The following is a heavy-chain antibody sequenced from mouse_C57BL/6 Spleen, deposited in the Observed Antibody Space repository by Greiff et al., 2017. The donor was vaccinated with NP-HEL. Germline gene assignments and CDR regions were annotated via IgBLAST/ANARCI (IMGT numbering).Heavy chain of an antibody. Sequence: VQRVESGPGLVQPSQSLSITCTVSGFSLTSYGVHWVRQSPGKGLEWLGVIWRGGSTDYNAAFMSRLSITKDNSKSQVFFKMNSLQADDTAIYYCAKNYGSSYYYAMDYWGQGTSVTVSS. V-gene: IGHV2-5*01. J-gene: IGHJ4*01. D-gene: IGHD1-1*01. CDR1: GFSLTSYG. CDR2: IWRGGST. CDR3: AKNYGSSYYYAMDY.